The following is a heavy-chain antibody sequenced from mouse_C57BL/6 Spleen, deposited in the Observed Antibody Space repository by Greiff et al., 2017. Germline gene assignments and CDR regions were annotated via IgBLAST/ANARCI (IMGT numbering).Heavy chain of an antibody. J-gene: IGHJ2*01. CDR2: IDPETGGT. V-gene: IGHV1-15*01. CDR1: GYTFTDYE. D-gene: IGHD4-1*01. Sequence: VQLQQSGAELVRPGASVTLSCKASGYTFTDYEMHWVKQTPVHGLEWIGAIDPETGGTAYNQKFKGKAILTADKSSSTAYMELRSLTSEDSAVYYCTKDTGTGDYWGQGTTLTVSS. CDR3: TKDTGTGDY.